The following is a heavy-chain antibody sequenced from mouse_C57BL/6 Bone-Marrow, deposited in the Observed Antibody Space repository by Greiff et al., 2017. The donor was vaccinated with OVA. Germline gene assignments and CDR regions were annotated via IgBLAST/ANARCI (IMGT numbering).Heavy chain of an antibody. Sequence: QVQLQQSGAELVKPGASVKISCKASGYAFSSYWMNWVKQRPGKGLEWIGQIYPGDGDTNSNGKFKGKATLTADKSSSTAYMQLSSLTSEDSAVYFCARILLYWYFDVWGTGTTVTVSS. CDR1: GYAFSSYW. CDR2: IYPGDGDT. D-gene: IGHD1-1*01. CDR3: ARILLYWYFDV. V-gene: IGHV1-80*01. J-gene: IGHJ1*03.